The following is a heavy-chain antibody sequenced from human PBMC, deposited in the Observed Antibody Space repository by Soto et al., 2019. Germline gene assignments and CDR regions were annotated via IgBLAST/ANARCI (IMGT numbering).Heavy chain of an antibody. J-gene: IGHJ5*02. V-gene: IGHV1-18*01. Sequence: GASVKVSCKASGYTFTSYVISWVRHAPGQGLEWMGWISAYNGNTNYAQKLQGRVTMTTDTSTSTAYMELRSLRSDDTAVYYCARTRDYYDSSGYYRYNWFDPWGQGTLVTVSS. CDR1: GYTFTSYV. CDR2: ISAYNGNT. D-gene: IGHD3-22*01. CDR3: ARTRDYYDSSGYYRYNWFDP.